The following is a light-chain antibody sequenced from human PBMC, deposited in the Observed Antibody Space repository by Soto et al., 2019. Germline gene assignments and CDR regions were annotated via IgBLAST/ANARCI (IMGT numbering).Light chain of an antibody. Sequence: PGGRATLSCRASQCVGRSLAWYQQKPGQAPRLLIYDASNRPTGIPARFSGSGSGTDFTLTISSLEPEDFAVYFCQQRSRSLTFGGGTRVEIK. CDR2: DAS. J-gene: IGKJ4*01. V-gene: IGKV3-11*01. CDR1: QCVGRS. CDR3: QQRSRSLT.